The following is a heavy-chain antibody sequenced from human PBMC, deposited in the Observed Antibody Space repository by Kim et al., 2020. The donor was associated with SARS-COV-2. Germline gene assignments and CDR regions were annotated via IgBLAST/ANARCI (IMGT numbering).Heavy chain of an antibody. CDR2: INHSGST. D-gene: IGHD4-17*01. V-gene: IGHV4-34*01. J-gene: IGHJ6*02. CDR3: ARGTYGDPNYYYYGMDV. CDR1: GGSFSGYY. Sequence: SETLSLTCAVYGGSFSGYYWSWIRQPPGKGLEWIGEINHSGSTNYNPSLKSRVTISVDTSKNQFSLKLSSVTAADTAVYYCARGTYGDPNYYYYGMDVWGQGTTVTVSS.